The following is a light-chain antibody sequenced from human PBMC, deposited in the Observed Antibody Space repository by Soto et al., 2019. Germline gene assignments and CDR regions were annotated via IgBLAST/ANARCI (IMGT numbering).Light chain of an antibody. J-gene: IGKJ1*01. CDR3: QKYNSYSGT. V-gene: IGKV1-5*01. CDR1: QTIPNW. CDR2: DDS. Sequence: DLPMTQSPSTLSASVGDRVTITCRASQTIPNWLAWYQQRPGKAPKLLIYDDSRLESGVPSRLSASGSGTELNLTISRLQPDDFATYYCQKYNSYSGTCGQGTKVDIK.